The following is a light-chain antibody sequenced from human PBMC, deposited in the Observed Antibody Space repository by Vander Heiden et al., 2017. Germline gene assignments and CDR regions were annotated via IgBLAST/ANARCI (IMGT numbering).Light chain of an antibody. J-gene: IGKJ1*01. CDR2: GGS. Sequence: DIQMTPSSSYVSASVRDRVTITCRARQSMRNYLKWYQKKTGKAPKLLIYGGSSLESGVPPRFSGSGSGTYFTLTIGSLQPEDFATYYCQQTYSIPWTFGQGTRVEVK. V-gene: IGKV1-39*01. CDR3: QQTYSIPWT. CDR1: QSMRNY.